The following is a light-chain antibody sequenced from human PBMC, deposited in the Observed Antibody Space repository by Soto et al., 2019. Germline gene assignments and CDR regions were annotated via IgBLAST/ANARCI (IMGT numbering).Light chain of an antibody. J-gene: IGKJ4*01. Sequence: EIVMTQSPATLSVSPGEGATLSCRASQGIGDTLAWYQQKPGQTPRLLIYDTSIRATGVPARFSGSGSGTDFTLTISSLEPEDFAVYYCQQGSNWPPGLTFGGGTKVDIK. CDR2: DTS. V-gene: IGKV3-11*01. CDR1: QGIGDT. CDR3: QQGSNWPPGLT.